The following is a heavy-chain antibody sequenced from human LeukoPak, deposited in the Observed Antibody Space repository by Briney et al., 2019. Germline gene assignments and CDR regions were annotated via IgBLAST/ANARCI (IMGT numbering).Heavy chain of an antibody. CDR3: ARAPYYGSGTNWFDP. D-gene: IGHD3-10*01. Sequence: ASVKVSCKASGGTFSSYAISWVRQAPGQGLEWMGRIIPILGIANYAQKFQGRVTITADKSTSTAYMELSSLRSEDTAVYYCARAPYYGSGTNWFDPWGQGTLVTVSS. CDR1: GGTFSSYA. V-gene: IGHV1-69*04. J-gene: IGHJ5*02. CDR2: IIPILGIA.